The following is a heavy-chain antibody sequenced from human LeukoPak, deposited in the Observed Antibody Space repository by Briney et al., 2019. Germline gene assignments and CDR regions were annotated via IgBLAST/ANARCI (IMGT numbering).Heavy chain of an antibody. CDR2: IYYSGST. CDR3: ARAVTPAWWYFDL. V-gene: IGHV4-59*12. D-gene: IGHD4-23*01. Sequence: SETLSLTCTVSGGSISSYYWSWIRQPPGKGLEWIGYIYYSGSTNYNPSLKSRVTISVDTSKNQFSLKLSSVTAADTAVYYCARAVTPAWWYFDLWGRGTLVTVSS. CDR1: GGSISSYY. J-gene: IGHJ2*01.